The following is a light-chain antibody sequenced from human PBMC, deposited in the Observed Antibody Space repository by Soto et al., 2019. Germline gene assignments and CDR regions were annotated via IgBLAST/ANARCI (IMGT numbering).Light chain of an antibody. CDR3: QSYDSSLSGYV. CDR1: SSNIGAGYD. Sequence: QSVLTQPPSVSGAPGQRVTISCTWSSSNIGAGYDVHWYQQLPGTAPKLLIYGNSNRPSGVPDRFSGSKSGTSASLAITGLQPEDEADYYCQSYDSSLSGYVFGGGTKLTVL. V-gene: IGLV1-40*01. CDR2: GNS. J-gene: IGLJ2*01.